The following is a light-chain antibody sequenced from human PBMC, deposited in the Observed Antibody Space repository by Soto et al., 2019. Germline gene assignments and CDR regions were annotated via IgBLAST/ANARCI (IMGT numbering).Light chain of an antibody. J-gene: IGKJ1*01. CDR2: GAS. V-gene: IGKV1-39*01. CDR1: QSISNY. Sequence: DIQMTQSPSSVSASVLDRVTITCXPSQSISNYLNWYQHKSGKAQKLLIYGASGLQSGIPPRFSGRRSGTEFTLTISSLQPEDSATYFCQQSYSMPTWTFGQGTKWIS. CDR3: QQSYSMPTWT.